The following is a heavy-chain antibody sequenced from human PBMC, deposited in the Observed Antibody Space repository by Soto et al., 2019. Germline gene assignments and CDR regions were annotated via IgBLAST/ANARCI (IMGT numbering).Heavy chain of an antibody. V-gene: IGHV1-2*04. CDR1: GYTFTGYY. CDR3: ARDRVNGMDV. CDR2: INPNSGGT. Sequence: GASVKVSCTASGYTFTGYYMHWVRQAPGQGLEWKGWINPNSGGTNYAQKFQSWVTMTRDTSISTAYMELSRLRSDDTAGYYCARDRVNGMDVWGQGTTVTVSS. J-gene: IGHJ6*02.